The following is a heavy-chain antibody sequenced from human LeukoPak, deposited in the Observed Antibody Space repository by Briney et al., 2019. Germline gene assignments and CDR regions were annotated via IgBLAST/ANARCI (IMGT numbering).Heavy chain of an antibody. J-gene: IGHJ4*02. CDR2: VYYSGGTT. CDR3: ARAVTTGLDYFDY. Sequence: SETLSLTCTVSGGSISNYYWSWIRQPPGKGLEWIGHVYYSGGTTNYNPSLKSRVTISADTSKNEFSLKLSSVTAADTAVYYCARAVTTGLDYFDYWGQGTLVTVSS. V-gene: IGHV4-59*01. CDR1: GGSISNYY. D-gene: IGHD4-17*01.